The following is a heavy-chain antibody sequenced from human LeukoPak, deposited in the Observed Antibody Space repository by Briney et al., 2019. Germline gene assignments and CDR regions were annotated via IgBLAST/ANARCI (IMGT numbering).Heavy chain of an antibody. V-gene: IGHV3-53*01. CDR3: AREGKYSNYVFDS. D-gene: IGHD4-11*01. CDR1: GFTVSSNE. J-gene: IGHJ4*02. CDR2: IYSGGRT. Sequence: GGSLRLSCAASGFTVSSNEMSWVRQAPGKGLEWVSVIYSGGRTYYADSVKGRFTISRDNSKNTLYLQMNSLRGEDTAVYYCAREGKYSNYVFDSWGQGTLVTVSS.